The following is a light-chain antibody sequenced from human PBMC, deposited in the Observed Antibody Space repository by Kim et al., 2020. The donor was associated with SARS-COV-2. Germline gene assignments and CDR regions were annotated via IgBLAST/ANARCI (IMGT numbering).Light chain of an antibody. J-gene: IGLJ2*01. V-gene: IGLV2-11*01. Sequence: PGQSVPISCTGTSSDVGGYNYASCYQQHPDKPPNLMIYDVSKRPSVVPDRFSGSKSGNTASLTISGLQAEDEAYYCCCSYAGSRVVFGGGTQLTVL. CDR3: CSYAGSRVV. CDR1: SSDVGGYNY. CDR2: DVS.